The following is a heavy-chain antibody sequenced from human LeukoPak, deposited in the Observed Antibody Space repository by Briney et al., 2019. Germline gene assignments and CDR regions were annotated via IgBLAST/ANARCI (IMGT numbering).Heavy chain of an antibody. CDR3: AREGNCISTSCYFLGYYYYGMDV. CDR1: GGSFSGYY. J-gene: IGHJ6*02. D-gene: IGHD2-2*01. CDR2: INHSGST. V-gene: IGHV4-34*01. Sequence: PSETLSLTCAVYGGSFSGYYWSWIRQPPGKGLEWIGEINHSGSTNYNPSLKSRVTISVDTSKNQFSLKLSSVTAADTAVYYCAREGNCISTSCYFLGYYYYGMDVWAKGPRSPSP.